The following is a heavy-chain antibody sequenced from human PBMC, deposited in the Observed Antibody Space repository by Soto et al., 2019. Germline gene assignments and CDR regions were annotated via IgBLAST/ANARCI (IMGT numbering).Heavy chain of an antibody. J-gene: IGHJ6*03. CDR3: ARRIGELRRGYYYYYYYMDV. Sequence: QLQLQESGPGLVKPSETLSLTCTVSGGSISSSSYYWGWIRQPPGKGLEWIGSIYYSGSTYYNPHLQSRVTISVDTSKNQCSLKLSSVTAADTAVDYCARRIGELRRGYYYYYYYMDVWGKGTTVTVSS. CDR2: IYYSGST. D-gene: IGHD3-10*01. V-gene: IGHV4-39*01. CDR1: GGSISSSSYY.